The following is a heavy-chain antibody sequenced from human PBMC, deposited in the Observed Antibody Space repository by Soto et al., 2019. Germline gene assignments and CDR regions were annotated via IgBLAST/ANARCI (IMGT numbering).Heavy chain of an antibody. J-gene: IGHJ5*02. CDR3: AEDLTRDLLPRSLEP. CDR2: ISGSGSST. V-gene: IGHV3-23*01. Sequence: GGSLRLSCAASGFTFSSYAMIWVRQAPGKGLEWVSVISGSGSSTYYVDSVKGRFTISRDNSKNTLYLQMNSLRVEDTALYYCAEDLTRDLLPRSLEPWGQGPLV. D-gene: IGHD3-3*01. CDR1: GFTFSSYA.